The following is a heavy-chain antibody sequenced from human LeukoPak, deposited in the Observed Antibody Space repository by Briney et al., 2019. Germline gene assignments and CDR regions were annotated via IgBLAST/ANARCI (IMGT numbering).Heavy chain of an antibody. D-gene: IGHD5-18*01. CDR3: ARSGTAMVFSFDY. Sequence: GGSLRLSCAASGFTFSSYWMSWVRQAPGKGLEWVANIKQDGSEKYYVDSVKGRFTISRDNANNSLYLQMNSLRAEDTAVYYCARSGTAMVFSFDYWGQGTLVTVSS. J-gene: IGHJ4*02. CDR2: IKQDGSEK. V-gene: IGHV3-7*01. CDR1: GFTFSSYW.